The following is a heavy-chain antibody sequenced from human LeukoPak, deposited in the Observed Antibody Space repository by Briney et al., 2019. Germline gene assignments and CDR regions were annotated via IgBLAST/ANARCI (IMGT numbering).Heavy chain of an antibody. CDR1: GGSISSYY. CDR2: IYYSGST. V-gene: IGHV4-59*01. Sequence: IPSETLSLTCTVSGGSISSYYWSWVRQPPGKGLEWIGYIYYSGSTNYNPSLKSRVTISVDTSKNQFSLKLSSVTAADTAVYYCARVNGAAAGFLGYYYYGMDVWGQGTTVTVSS. D-gene: IGHD6-13*01. CDR3: ARVNGAAAGFLGYYYYGMDV. J-gene: IGHJ6*02.